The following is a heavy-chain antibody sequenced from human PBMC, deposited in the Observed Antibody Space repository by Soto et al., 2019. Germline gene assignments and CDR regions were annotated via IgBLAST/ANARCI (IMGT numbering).Heavy chain of an antibody. Sequence: QVQLQESGPGLVKPSQTLSLTCTVSGGSISSGDYYWSWIRQPPGKGLEWIGYIYYSGSTYYNPALKSRVTISVDTSKNQFSLKLSSVTAVDTAVYYCASVGLLTTVTNFDYWGQGTLVTVSS. CDR2: IYYSGST. J-gene: IGHJ4*02. CDR3: ASVGLLTTVTNFDY. D-gene: IGHD4-17*01. V-gene: IGHV4-30-4*01. CDR1: GGSISSGDYY.